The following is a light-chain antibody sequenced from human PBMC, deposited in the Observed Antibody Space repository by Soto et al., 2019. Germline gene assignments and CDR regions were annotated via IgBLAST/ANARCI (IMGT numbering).Light chain of an antibody. Sequence: DIVLTQSPLSLPVTPGEPASISCRSSQSLLHSDGRNYLDWYLQKPGQSPQILILLASNRASGVPDRFSGSGSGTDCTLKITRVEAEDVGIYYCMQALQTQWTFGQGTKVDIK. V-gene: IGKV2-28*01. J-gene: IGKJ1*01. CDR1: QSLLHSDGRNY. CDR2: LAS. CDR3: MQALQTQWT.